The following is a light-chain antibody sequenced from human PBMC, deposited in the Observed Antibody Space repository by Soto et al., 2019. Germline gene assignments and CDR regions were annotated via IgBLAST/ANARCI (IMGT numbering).Light chain of an antibody. J-gene: IGKJ1*01. CDR3: QKYNSAPWT. V-gene: IGKV1-27*01. CDR1: QGISNY. CDR2: AAS. Sequence: DIQMTQSPSSLSASVGDRVTITCRASQGISNYLVWYQHKPGKAPTLLIYAASTLQSGVPSRFSGSGSGTEFTLTISSLQPEDVATYYCQKYNSAPWTFGPGTKVEIK.